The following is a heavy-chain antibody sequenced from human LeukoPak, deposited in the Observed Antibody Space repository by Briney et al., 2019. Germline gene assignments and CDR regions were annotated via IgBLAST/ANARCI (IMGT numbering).Heavy chain of an antibody. V-gene: IGHV3-48*04. Sequence: GGSLRLSCAASGFTFSSYAMSWVRQAPGKGLEWVSYISGNGGTKYDADSVKGRFIMTRDSAKKSVYLQMTSLRVEDTAVYYCGRGIPVDYWGQGLLVTVSS. J-gene: IGHJ4*02. CDR3: GRGIPVDY. CDR1: GFTFSSYA. CDR2: ISGNGGTK.